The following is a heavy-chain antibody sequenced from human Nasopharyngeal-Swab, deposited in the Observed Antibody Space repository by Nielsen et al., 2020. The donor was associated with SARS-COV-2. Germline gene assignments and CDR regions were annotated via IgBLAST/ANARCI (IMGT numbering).Heavy chain of an antibody. Sequence: WVRQAPGQGLEWMGIINPSGGSTSYAQKFQGRVTMTRDTSTSTVYMELSSLRSEDTAVYYCARVYRDYPLYYYYYCGMDVWGQGTTVTVSS. D-gene: IGHD3-16*01. CDR2: INPSGGST. CDR3: ARVYRDYPLYYYYYCGMDV. J-gene: IGHJ6*02. V-gene: IGHV1-46*01.